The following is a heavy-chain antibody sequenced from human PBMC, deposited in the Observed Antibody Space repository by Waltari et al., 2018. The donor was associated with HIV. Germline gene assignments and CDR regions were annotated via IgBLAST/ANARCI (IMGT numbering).Heavy chain of an antibody. D-gene: IGHD1-26*01. CDR3: ARDPLPLSQRAHFDY. Sequence: QLQLQESGPGLVKPSETLSLTCTVSGGSISSSSYYWGWIRQPPGKGLEWIGSIYYSGSTYYNPSLKGRVTISVDTSKNQFSLKLSSVTAADTAVYYCARDPLPLSQRAHFDYWGQGTLVTVSS. V-gene: IGHV4-39*07. CDR1: GGSISSSSYY. J-gene: IGHJ4*02. CDR2: IYYSGST.